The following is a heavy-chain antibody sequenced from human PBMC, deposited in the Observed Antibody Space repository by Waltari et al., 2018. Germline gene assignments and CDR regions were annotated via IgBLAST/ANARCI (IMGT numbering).Heavy chain of an antibody. CDR1: SDSISGNYW. D-gene: IGHD2-2*01. CDR2: VHHSGKT. J-gene: IGHJ4*02. V-gene: IGHV4-4*03. Sequence: QVQLQESGHGLVKPPGTLSLTCAVPSDSISGNYWWSWVRQAPEKGLEWIGQVHHSGKTHYNPSLQSRVTISVDKPKNQFSLNLNSVTAADTAVYYCAGDRAIGLFFDYWGRGTLVTVSS. CDR3: AGDRAIGLFFDY.